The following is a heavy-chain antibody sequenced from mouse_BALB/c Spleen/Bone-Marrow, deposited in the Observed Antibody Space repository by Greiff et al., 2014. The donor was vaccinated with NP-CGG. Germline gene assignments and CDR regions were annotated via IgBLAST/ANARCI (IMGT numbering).Heavy chain of an antibody. CDR3: AREEYGQKVYAMDY. D-gene: IGHD2-10*02. CDR2: ISSGGST. CDR1: GFTFSSYA. Sequence: EVNVVESGGGLVKPGGSLKLSCAASGFTFSSYAMSWVRQTPEKRLEWVASISSGGSTYYPDSVKGRFTISRDNARNILYLQMSSLRSEDTAMYYCAREEYGQKVYAMDYWGQGTSVTASS. J-gene: IGHJ4*01. V-gene: IGHV5-6-5*01.